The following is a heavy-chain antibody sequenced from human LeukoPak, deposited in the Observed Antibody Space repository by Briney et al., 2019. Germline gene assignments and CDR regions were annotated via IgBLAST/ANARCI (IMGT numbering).Heavy chain of an antibody. CDR1: GFTFSSYG. D-gene: IGHD3-22*01. J-gene: IGHJ5*02. CDR3: ASDSSGYDYNWFDP. Sequence: GGSLRLSCAASGFTFSSYGMSWVRQAPGKGLEWVSAISGSGGSTYYADSVKGRFTISRDNSKNTLYLQMNSLRAEDTAVYYYASDSSGYDYNWFDPWGQGTLVTVSS. V-gene: IGHV3-23*01. CDR2: ISGSGGST.